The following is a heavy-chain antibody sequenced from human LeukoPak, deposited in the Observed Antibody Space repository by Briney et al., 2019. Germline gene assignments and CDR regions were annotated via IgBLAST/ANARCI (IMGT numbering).Heavy chain of an antibody. D-gene: IGHD3-16*01. CDR1: GGSISDYF. CDR2: MSTSGST. Sequence: SETLSLTCIVSGGSISDYFWSWIRQPAGKGLEWIGHMSTSGSTNYNPSLRSRVTMSLDTSKNQFSLKVNPVTAADTAVYYCARANYIWGSYVYWGQGTLVTVSS. V-gene: IGHV4-4*07. CDR3: ARANYIWGSYVY. J-gene: IGHJ4*02.